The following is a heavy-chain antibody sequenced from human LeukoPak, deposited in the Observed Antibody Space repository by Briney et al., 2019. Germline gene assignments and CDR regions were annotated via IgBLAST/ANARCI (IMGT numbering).Heavy chain of an antibody. D-gene: IGHD1-7*01. J-gene: IGHJ3*02. CDR1: GDSIRRYY. CDR3: AREGGNYLGDAFDI. CDR2: IYYSGST. V-gene: IGHV4-59*01. Sequence: SETLSLNCTVSGDSIRRYYWSWVRLPPGMGLEWVGYIYYSGSTNYNPSLKSRVTISLDTSNNQFSLKLSSVTAADTAVYYCAREGGNYLGDAFDIWGEGTMVTVSS.